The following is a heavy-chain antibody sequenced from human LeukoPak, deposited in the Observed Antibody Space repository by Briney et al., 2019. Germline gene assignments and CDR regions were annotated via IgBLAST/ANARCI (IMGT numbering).Heavy chain of an antibody. CDR2: INPNSGGT. V-gene: IGHV1-2*02. J-gene: IGHJ6*03. D-gene: IGHD6-6*01. CDR3: ARDRAARGSYYYYMDV. Sequence: ASVKVSCKASGYTFTGYYMHWVRQAPGQGLEWMGWINPNSGGTNYAQKFQGRVTMTRDTSISTAYMELSRLRSDDTAVYYCARDRAARGSYYYYMDVWGKGTTVTVSS. CDR1: GYTFTGYY.